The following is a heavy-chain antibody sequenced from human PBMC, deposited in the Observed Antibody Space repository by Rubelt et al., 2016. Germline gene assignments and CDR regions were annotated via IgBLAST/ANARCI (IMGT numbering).Heavy chain of an antibody. D-gene: IGHD5-18*01. CDR3: ARQRGYSYGYNDY. J-gene: IGHJ4*02. CDR1: GFTFSSSW. Sequence: EVRLVESGGGLVKPGGSLRLSCAASGFTFSSSWMNWVRQAPGKGLEWMASIKKDGTDTYYVDSVKGRFTISKDNAKNSLYLQMNSLRAEDTAIYYCARQRGYSYGYNDYWGQGTLVTVSS. CDR2: IKKDGTDT. V-gene: IGHV3-7*01.